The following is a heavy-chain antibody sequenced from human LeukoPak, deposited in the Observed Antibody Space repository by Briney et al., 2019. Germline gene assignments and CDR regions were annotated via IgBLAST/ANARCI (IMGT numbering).Heavy chain of an antibody. D-gene: IGHD3-10*01. CDR1: GFTFSSYE. CDR2: ISGSGSTI. J-gene: IGHJ4*02. Sequence: GGSLRLSCAASGFTFSSYEMNWVRQAPGKGLEWVSYISGSGSTIYYADSVKGRFTISRDNAKISLYLQMNSLSAEDTAIYYCVSAYGGLLDYWGQGILVTVSS. V-gene: IGHV3-48*03. CDR3: VSAYGGLLDY.